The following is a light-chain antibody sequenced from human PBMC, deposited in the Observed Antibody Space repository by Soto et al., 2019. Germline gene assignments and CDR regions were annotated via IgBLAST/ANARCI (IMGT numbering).Light chain of an antibody. CDR1: QGISSY. Sequence: AIRMTQSPSSLSASTGDRVTITCRASQGISSYLAWYQQKPGKAPKLLIYAASTLQSGVPSRFSGSGSGTEFTLTISCLQSEDFATYYFQQYYSYPLTFGGGTKVEIK. J-gene: IGKJ4*01. V-gene: IGKV1-8*01. CDR2: AAS. CDR3: QQYYSYPLT.